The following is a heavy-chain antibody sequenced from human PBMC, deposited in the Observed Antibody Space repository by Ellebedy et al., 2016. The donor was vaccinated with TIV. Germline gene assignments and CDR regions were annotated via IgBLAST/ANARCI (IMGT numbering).Heavy chain of an antibody. CDR1: GDSVSSDRVA. V-gene: IGHV6-1*01. CDR3: AREGIAVTTTHFDH. D-gene: IGHD6-19*01. CDR2: TFYRSKWQN. J-gene: IGHJ1*01. Sequence: SQTLSLTCAIPGDSVSSDRVAWNWIRQSPSRGLEWLGRTFYRSKWQNNYALSVKSRITINPDTSKNQFSLQLNSVTPEDTAVYYCAREGIAVTTTHFDHWGQGTPVTVSS.